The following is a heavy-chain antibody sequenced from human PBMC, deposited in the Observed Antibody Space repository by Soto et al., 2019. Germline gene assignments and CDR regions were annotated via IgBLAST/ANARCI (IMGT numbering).Heavy chain of an antibody. CDR1: GFTFSSYG. V-gene: IGHV3-30*18. J-gene: IGHJ4*02. Sequence: QVQLVESGGGVVQPGRSLRLSCAASGFTFSSYGMHWVRQAPGKGLEWVAVISYDGSNKYYADSVKGRFTISRDNSKNTLYLQMNSLRAEDTAVYYCAKGHRQGFLERSYYFDYWGQGTLVTVSS. D-gene: IGHD3-3*01. CDR3: AKGHRQGFLERSYYFDY. CDR2: ISYDGSNK.